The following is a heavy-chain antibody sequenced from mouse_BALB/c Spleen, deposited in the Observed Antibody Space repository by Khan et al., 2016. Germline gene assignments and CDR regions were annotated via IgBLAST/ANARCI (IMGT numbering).Heavy chain of an antibody. CDR1: GYTFTSYW. Sequence: QVQLNQSGAELVKPGASVKLSCKASGYTFTSYWMHWVKQRPGQGLEWIGEIDPSDSYTNYNQKFKGKATLTVDKSSSTAYMQRSSLTSEDSAVYYCARPSLLRSYYFDYWGQGTTLTVSS. V-gene: IGHV1-69*02. D-gene: IGHD1-2*01. J-gene: IGHJ2*01. CDR2: IDPSDSYT. CDR3: ARPSLLRSYYFDY.